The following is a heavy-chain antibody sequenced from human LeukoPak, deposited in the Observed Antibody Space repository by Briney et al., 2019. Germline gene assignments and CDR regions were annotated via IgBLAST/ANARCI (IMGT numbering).Heavy chain of an antibody. CDR1: GGSISSYY. D-gene: IGHD3-22*01. V-gene: IGHV4-59*01. J-gene: IGHJ4*02. CDR3: ARVTGYMIEDYFDY. Sequence: SETLSLTFTVSGGSISSYYWSWIRQPPWKGLEWIGYIYYSGITDYNPSLKSRVTISVETSKNQFSLKLSSVTAADTAVYYCARVTGYMIEDYFDYWGQGTLVTVSS. CDR2: IYYSGIT.